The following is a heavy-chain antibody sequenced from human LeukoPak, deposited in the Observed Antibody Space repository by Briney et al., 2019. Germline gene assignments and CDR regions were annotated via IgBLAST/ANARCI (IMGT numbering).Heavy chain of an antibody. J-gene: IGHJ4*02. CDR2: IGAETAGGTT. CDR3: STGGGTNDY. V-gene: IGHV3-15*04. D-gene: IGHD2-15*01. CDR1: GFTFNNAW. Sequence: GGSLRLSCAASGFTFNNAWMSWVRQAPGKGLEWVGRIGAETAGGTTDYGAPVKGRFTISRDDSKNTLYLQMNSLKTEDTAVYFCSTGGGTNDYWGQGTLVTVSS.